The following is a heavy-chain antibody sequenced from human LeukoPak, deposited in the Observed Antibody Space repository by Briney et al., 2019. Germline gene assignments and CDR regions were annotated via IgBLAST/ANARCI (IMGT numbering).Heavy chain of an antibody. D-gene: IGHD3-22*01. J-gene: IGHJ4*02. CDR2: ISGSGDRT. CDR3: AKDLGFDSTDYNVVFDY. Sequence: RRSLRLSCAPSGFTFSTYAMSCVPQAPREGLWRVSIISGSGDRTYYADSVKGRFTISRDNSKNTMYLQMKGLRAEDTAAYYCAKDLGFDSTDYNVVFDYWGQGTLVTVSS. V-gene: IGHV3-23*01. CDR1: GFTFSTYA.